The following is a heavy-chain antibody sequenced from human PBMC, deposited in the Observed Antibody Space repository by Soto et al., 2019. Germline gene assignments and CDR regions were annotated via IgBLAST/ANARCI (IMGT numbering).Heavy chain of an antibody. D-gene: IGHD3-22*01. V-gene: IGHV3-48*02. CDR2: ISSSSSTI. J-gene: IGHJ6*02. Sequence: GGSLRLSCAASGFTFSSYSMNWVRQAPGKGLEWVSYISSSSSTIYYADSVKGRFTISRDNAKNSLYLQMNSLRDEETAVYYCATEYYYDSSGKGVGGYYYYYYGMDVWGQGTTVTVSS. CDR1: GFTFSSYS. CDR3: ATEYYYDSSGKGVGGYYYYYYGMDV.